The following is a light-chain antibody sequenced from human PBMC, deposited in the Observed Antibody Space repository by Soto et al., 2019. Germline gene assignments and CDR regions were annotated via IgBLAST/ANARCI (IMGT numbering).Light chain of an antibody. J-gene: IGKJ2*01. CDR2: RAS. CDR1: QSIDSW. CDR3: QQYKTYMYT. Sequence: DIQMTQSPSTLSASVGDRVTITCRASQSIDSWLAWYQQKPGKAPKLLIYRASSLESGVPSRFSGSGSGTEFTLTISSLQPDDFATYDCQQYKTYMYTFGQGTKLVIK. V-gene: IGKV1-5*03.